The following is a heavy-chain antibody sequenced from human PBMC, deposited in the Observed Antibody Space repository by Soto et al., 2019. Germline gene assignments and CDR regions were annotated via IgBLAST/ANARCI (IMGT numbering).Heavy chain of an antibody. CDR2: IYYSGST. J-gene: IGHJ3*02. V-gene: IGHV4-59*01. CDR1: GGSISSYY. Sequence: KASETLSLTCTVSGGSISSYYWSWIRQPPGEGLEWIGYIYYSGSTNYNPSLKSRVTISVDTSKNQFSLKLSSVTAADTAVYYCARGAYCGGDCYSFRPNAFDIWGQGTMVTVSS. CDR3: ARGAYCGGDCYSFRPNAFDI. D-gene: IGHD2-21*02.